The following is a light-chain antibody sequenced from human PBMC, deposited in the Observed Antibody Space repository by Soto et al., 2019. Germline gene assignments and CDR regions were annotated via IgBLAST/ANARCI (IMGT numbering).Light chain of an antibody. V-gene: IGLV2-14*01. CDR3: SSYTSSSTLYV. Sequence: QSVLTQPASVSGSPGQSITISCTGTSSDVGGHNYVSWYQQHPGKAPKLMIYEVTNRPAGISNRFSGSKSGTTASLTISGLXAEDEADYYCSSYTSSSTLYVFGTGTKVTVL. CDR1: SSDVGGHNY. J-gene: IGLJ1*01. CDR2: EVT.